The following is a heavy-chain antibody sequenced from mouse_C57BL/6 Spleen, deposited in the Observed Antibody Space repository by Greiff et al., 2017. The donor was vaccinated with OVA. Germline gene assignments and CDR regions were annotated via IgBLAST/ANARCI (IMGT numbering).Heavy chain of an antibody. J-gene: IGHJ2*01. Sequence: VKLVESGPELVKPGASVKISCKASGYAFSSSWMNWVKQRPGKGLEWIGRIYPGDGDTNYNGKFKGKATLTADKSSSTAYMQLSSLTSEDSAVYFCAREGGSSYDFDYWGQGTTLTVSS. CDR1: GYAFSSSW. CDR2: IYPGDGDT. CDR3: AREGGSSYDFDY. V-gene: IGHV1-82*01. D-gene: IGHD1-1*01.